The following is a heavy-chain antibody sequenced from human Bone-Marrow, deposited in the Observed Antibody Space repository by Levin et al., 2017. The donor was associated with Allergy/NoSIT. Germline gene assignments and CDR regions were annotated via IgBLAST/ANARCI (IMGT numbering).Heavy chain of an antibody. CDR1: GGTFSSYA. V-gene: IGHV1-69*04. J-gene: IGHJ4*02. D-gene: IGHD1-26*01. CDR3: ARAGDRGSHTWADN. Sequence: GASVKVSCKASGGTFSSYAISWVRQAPGQGLEWMGRIIPMFGMVNYAQKYQGRVTITADKSTSTAYMELSSLRSEDTAVYYCARAGDRGSHTWADNWGQGTLVTVSS. CDR2: IIPMFGMV.